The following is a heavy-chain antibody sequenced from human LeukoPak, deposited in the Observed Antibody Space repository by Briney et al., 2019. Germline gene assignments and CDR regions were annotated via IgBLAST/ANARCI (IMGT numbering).Heavy chain of an antibody. V-gene: IGHV3-33*01. Sequence: PGGSLRLSCAASGFTFSSYGMHWVRQAPGKGLEGVAVIWYDGSNKYYADSVKGRFTISRDNSKNTLYLQMNSLRAEDTAVYYCARGYYYYYMDVWGKGTTVTVSS. CDR3: ARGYYYYYMDV. CDR1: GFTFSSYG. CDR2: IWYDGSNK. J-gene: IGHJ6*03.